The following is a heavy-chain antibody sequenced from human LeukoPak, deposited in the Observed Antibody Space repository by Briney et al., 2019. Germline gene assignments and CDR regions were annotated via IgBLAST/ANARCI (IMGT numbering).Heavy chain of an antibody. V-gene: IGHV3-48*03. D-gene: IGHD3-22*01. Sequence: GGSLRLSCAASGFTFSSYEMNWVRQAPGKGLEWVSYISSSGSTIYYADSVKGRFTISRDNAKNSLYLQMNSLRAEDTAIYYCAREYNYDSSGYYRTWGQGTLVTVSS. CDR1: GFTFSSYE. CDR2: ISSSGSTI. CDR3: AREYNYDSSGYYRT. J-gene: IGHJ4*02.